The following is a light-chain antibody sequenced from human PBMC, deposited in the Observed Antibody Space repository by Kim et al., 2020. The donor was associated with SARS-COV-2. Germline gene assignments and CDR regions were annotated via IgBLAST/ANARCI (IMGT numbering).Light chain of an antibody. CDR2: WSS. Sequence: ALSLCERVTINCKSSQSVSYKLVWYQQKPGQPPKLLIRWSSDRESGVPDRFTGGGSGTDFTLTISSLQAEDVAVYYCQQYHTLPYTFGQGTKLEI. CDR3: QQYHTLPYT. J-gene: IGKJ2*01. CDR1: QSVSYK. V-gene: IGKV4-1*01.